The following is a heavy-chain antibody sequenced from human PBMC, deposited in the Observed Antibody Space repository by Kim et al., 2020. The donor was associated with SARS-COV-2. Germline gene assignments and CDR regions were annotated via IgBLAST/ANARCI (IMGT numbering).Heavy chain of an antibody. D-gene: IGHD4-17*01. J-gene: IGHJ6*02. Sequence: YADSVKGRFTISRDNAKNALYLQMNSLRAEDTALYYCAREDDYGDYGAMDVWGQGTTVTVSS. V-gene: IGHV3-9*01. CDR3: AREDDYGDYGAMDV.